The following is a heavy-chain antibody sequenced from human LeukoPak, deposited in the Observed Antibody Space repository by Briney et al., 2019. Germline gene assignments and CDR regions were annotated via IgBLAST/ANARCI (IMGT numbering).Heavy chain of an antibody. CDR1: GGSISSSSYY. Sequence: SETLSLTCTVSGGSISSSSYYWGWIRQPPGKGLEWIGSIYYSGSTYYNPSLKSRVTISVDTSKNQLSLNLSSVTAADTAVYYCARAGYSSSWSSLAAEYLQHWGQGTLVTVSS. D-gene: IGHD6-13*01. CDR2: IYYSGST. J-gene: IGHJ1*01. CDR3: ARAGYSSSWSSLAAEYLQH. V-gene: IGHV4-39*07.